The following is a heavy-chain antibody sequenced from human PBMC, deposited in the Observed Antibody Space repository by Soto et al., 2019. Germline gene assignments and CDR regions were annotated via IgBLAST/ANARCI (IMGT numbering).Heavy chain of an antibody. CDR3: ARLDCSGGSCYVSYYYYGMDV. Sequence: GESLKISCKGSGYSFTSYWIGWVRQMPGKGLEWMGIIYPGDSDTRYSPSFQGQVTFSADKSISTAYLQWSSLKASDTAMYYCARLDCSGGSCYVSYYYYGMDVWGQGTTVTVSS. J-gene: IGHJ6*02. CDR2: IYPGDSDT. CDR1: GYSFTSYW. D-gene: IGHD2-15*01. V-gene: IGHV5-51*01.